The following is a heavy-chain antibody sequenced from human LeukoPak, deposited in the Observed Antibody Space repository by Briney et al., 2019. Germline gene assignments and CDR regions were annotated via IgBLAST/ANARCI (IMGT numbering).Heavy chain of an antibody. J-gene: IGHJ3*02. CDR2: IKQDGSEK. CDR3: ARVAQLWFYDAFDI. Sequence: GGSLRLSCAASGFTFSSYLMSWVRQAPGKGLEWVANIKQDGSEKYYVDTVNGRFTISRDNAKNLLYLQMNSLRAEDTAVYYCARVAQLWFYDAFDIWGQGTMVTVSS. V-gene: IGHV3-7*01. CDR1: GFTFSSYL. D-gene: IGHD5-18*01.